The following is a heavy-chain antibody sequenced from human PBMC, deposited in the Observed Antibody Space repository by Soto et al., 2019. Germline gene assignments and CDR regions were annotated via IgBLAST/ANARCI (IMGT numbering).Heavy chain of an antibody. Sequence: SETLSLTCAVSGASITHYYWNWIRQSPGKGLEWIVSFSSTGSTVYNPSLGSRVTISLDTSKNQFSLKLNSVTAADTAVYYCARETYGYYVCYFGPWGQVIQVTVSS. CDR2: FSSTGST. J-gene: IGHJ5*02. CDR3: ARETYGYYVCYFGP. CDR1: GASITHYY. D-gene: IGHD3-3*01. V-gene: IGHV4-4*08.